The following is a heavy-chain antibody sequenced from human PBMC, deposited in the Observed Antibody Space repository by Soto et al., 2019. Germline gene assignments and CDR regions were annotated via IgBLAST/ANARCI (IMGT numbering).Heavy chain of an antibody. V-gene: IGHV1-18*01. Sequence: QVQLVQSGAEVKKPGASVKVSCKASGYTFTSYGISWVRQAPGQGLEWMGWISAYNGNTNYAQKLQGRVTMTTDTSTRTAYMELRSLRSDDTAVYYCARPRPYVGSGSYAFDIWGQGTMVTVSS. CDR1: GYTFTSYG. CDR2: ISAYNGNT. J-gene: IGHJ3*02. D-gene: IGHD3-22*01. CDR3: ARPRPYVGSGSYAFDI.